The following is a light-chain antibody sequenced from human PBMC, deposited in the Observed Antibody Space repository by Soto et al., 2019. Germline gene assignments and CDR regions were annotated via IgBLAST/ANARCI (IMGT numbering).Light chain of an antibody. CDR3: TSYSSTDTFYV. CDR1: SSDVGAYHY. V-gene: IGLV2-14*01. CDR2: QVT. J-gene: IGLJ1*01. Sequence: QSALTQPASVSGSPGQSITISCTGTSSDVGAYHYVSWYQHHPGKAPKLMIYQVTNRPSGVSDRFSGSKSGNTASLTISGLRADDEADYYCTSYSSTDTFYVFGTGTKV.